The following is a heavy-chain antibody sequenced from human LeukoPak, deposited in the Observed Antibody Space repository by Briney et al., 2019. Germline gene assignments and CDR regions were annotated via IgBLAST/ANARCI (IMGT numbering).Heavy chain of an antibody. V-gene: IGHV3-23*01. CDR1: GFTFSSYA. D-gene: IGHD3-3*01. J-gene: IGHJ4*02. CDR2: ISGSGGST. CDR3: AKGSLFGVVIIGYFDY. Sequence: GGSLRLPCAASGFTFSSYAMSWVRQAPGKGLEGVSAISGSGGSTYYADSVKGRFTISRDNSKNTLYLQMNSLRAEDTAVYYCAKGSLFGVVIIGYFDYWGQGTLVTVSS.